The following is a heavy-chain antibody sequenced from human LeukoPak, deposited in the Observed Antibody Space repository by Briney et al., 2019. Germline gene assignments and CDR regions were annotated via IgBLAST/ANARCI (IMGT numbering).Heavy chain of an antibody. CDR1: GGSISSSSYY. D-gene: IGHD1-26*01. V-gene: IGHV4-39*01. Sequence: PSETLSLTCTVSGGSISSSSYYWGWIRQPPGKWLEWIGSIYYSGSTYYNPSLKSRVTISVDTSKNQFSLKLSSVTAADTAVYYCARLGRGAFDIWGQGTMVTVSS. CDR2: IYYSGST. J-gene: IGHJ3*02. CDR3: ARLGRGAFDI.